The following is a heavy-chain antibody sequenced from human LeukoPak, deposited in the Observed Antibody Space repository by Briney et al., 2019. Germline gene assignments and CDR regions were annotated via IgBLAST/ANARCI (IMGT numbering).Heavy chain of an antibody. CDR1: GGSFSSYY. J-gene: IGHJ3*02. CDR2: IYYSGST. Sequence: PSETLSLTCAVHGGSFSSYYWSWIRQPPGKGLEWIGYIYYSGSTNYNPSLKSRVTISVDTSKNQFSLKLSSVTAADTAVYYCARVAIGYCSSTSCYGAFDIWGQGTMVTVSS. CDR3: ARVAIGYCSSTSCYGAFDI. V-gene: IGHV4-59*01. D-gene: IGHD2-2*01.